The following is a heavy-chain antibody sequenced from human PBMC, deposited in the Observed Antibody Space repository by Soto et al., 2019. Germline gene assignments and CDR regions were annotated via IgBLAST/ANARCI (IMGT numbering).Heavy chain of an antibody. J-gene: IGHJ2*01. Sequence: PSETLSLTCTVSGGSISSGGYYWSWIRQHPGKGLEWIGYIYYSGSTYYNPSLKSRVTISVDTSKNQFSLKLSSVTPDDTAMYYCARDSGIPGQFWYFDIWGRGTLVTVSS. CDR1: GGSISSGGYY. CDR3: ARDSGIPGQFWYFDI. V-gene: IGHV4-31*03. CDR2: IYYSGST.